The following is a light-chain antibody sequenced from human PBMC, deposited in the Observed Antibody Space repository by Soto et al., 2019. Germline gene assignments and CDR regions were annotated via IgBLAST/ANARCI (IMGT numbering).Light chain of an antibody. J-gene: IGKJ4*01. CDR1: QSVSSNY. CDR2: GAS. CDR3: QQYGSSPPLT. V-gene: IGKV3-20*01. Sequence: EIVLTQSPGTLSLSPGERATLSCMASQSVSSNYLAWYQQKPGQAPRLLIYGASSRATGIPDRFSGSGSGTDFTLTISRLEPEDFVVYYCQQYGSSPPLTFGGGTKVDIK.